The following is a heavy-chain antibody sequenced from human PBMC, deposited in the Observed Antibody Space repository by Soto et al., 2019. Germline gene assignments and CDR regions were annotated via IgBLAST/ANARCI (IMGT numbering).Heavy chain of an antibody. CDR1: GGSISSGGYY. J-gene: IGHJ3*02. CDR3: AREAYGAFDI. V-gene: IGHV4-31*03. CDR2: IYYSGST. Sequence: QVQLQESGPGLVKPSQILSLTCTVSGGSISSGGYYWSWIRQHPGKGLEWIGYIYYSGSTYYNQPLKSRVTISEDTSKNQYSLKLSSVTAADTAVYYCAREAYGAFDIWGQGTMVTVSS. D-gene: IGHD4-17*01.